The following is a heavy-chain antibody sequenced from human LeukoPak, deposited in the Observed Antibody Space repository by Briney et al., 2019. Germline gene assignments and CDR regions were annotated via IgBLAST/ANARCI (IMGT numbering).Heavy chain of an antibody. CDR1: GGSISSYY. Sequence: SETLSLTCTVSGGSISSYYWSWIRQPAGKGLEWIGRIYTSGSTNYNPSLKSRVTMSVDTSKNQFSLKLSSVTAADTAVYYCARGPDTVTYNWFDPWGQGTLVTVSS. V-gene: IGHV4-4*07. J-gene: IGHJ5*02. D-gene: IGHD4-11*01. CDR3: ARGPDTVTYNWFDP. CDR2: IYTSGST.